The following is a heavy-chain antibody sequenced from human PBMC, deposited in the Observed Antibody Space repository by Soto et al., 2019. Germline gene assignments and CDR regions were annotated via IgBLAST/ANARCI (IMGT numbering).Heavy chain of an antibody. CDR2: ISYDGKGQ. D-gene: IGHD2-2*01. V-gene: IGHV3-30*18. CDR3: AKVHCTTTTCYWADAFDI. Sequence: GSLRLSCATSGFSFSDYGFHWVRQAPGTGLEWVAVISYDGKGQHFAESVKGRFSISRDDSKKTVYLEMNSLKTEDTAVYYCAKVHCTTTTCYWADAFDIWGQGTMVT. J-gene: IGHJ3*02. CDR1: GFSFSDYG.